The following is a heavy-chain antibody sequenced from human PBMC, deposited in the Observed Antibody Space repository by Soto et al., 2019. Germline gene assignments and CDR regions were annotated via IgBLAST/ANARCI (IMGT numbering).Heavy chain of an antibody. D-gene: IGHD3-3*01. CDR1: GGSFSGYY. Sequence: SATLSLTCVVYGGSFSGYYWNWIRQPPGKGLEWIGETNHSGSTNYSPSLKSRVTLSVDTSKNQFSLKLHSVTAADTAVYYCASSGGYDFWSGYPYYFDYWGQGTLVTVSS. V-gene: IGHV4-34*01. CDR3: ASSGGYDFWSGYPYYFDY. CDR2: TNHSGST. J-gene: IGHJ4*01.